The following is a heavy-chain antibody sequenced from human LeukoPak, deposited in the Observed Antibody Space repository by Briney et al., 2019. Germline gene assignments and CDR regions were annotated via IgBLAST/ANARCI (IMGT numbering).Heavy chain of an antibody. D-gene: IGHD3-10*01. CDR1: GGSISSSTYY. Sequence: PSETLSLTCTVSGGSISSSTYYWGWIRQPPGKGLEWIGSIYYSGTTYYNPSLRSRVTISVDTSKNQFSLKVSSVTAADTAVYFCARYVVYGSGKYYFDYWGQGSLVTVSS. J-gene: IGHJ4*02. CDR3: ARYVVYGSGKYYFDY. V-gene: IGHV4-39*01. CDR2: IYYSGTT.